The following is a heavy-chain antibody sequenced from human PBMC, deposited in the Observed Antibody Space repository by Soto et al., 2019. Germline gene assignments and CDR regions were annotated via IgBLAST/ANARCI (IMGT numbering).Heavy chain of an antibody. J-gene: IGHJ5*02. Sequence: ASVKVSCKASGYTFTSYAMHWVRQAPGQRLEGMGWINAGNGNTKYSQKFQGRVTITRDTSASTAYMELSSLRSEDTALYYCTRDAYSGSSGTSWDRGSLVTGSS. D-gene: IGHD5-12*01. CDR2: INAGNGNT. V-gene: IGHV1-3*01. CDR1: GYTFTSYA. CDR3: TRDAYSGSSGTS.